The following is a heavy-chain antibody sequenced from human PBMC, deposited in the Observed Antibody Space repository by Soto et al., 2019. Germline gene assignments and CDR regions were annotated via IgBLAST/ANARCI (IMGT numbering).Heavy chain of an antibody. CDR3: ASAALQWEPDYYGMDV. Sequence: QVQLQESGPGLVKPSETLSLTCTVSGGSISSYYWSWIRQPPGKGLEWIGYIYYSGSTNYNPSLKSRVTISVDTSKNQFSLKLSSVTAADTAVYYCASAALQWEPDYYGMDVWGQGTTVTVSS. V-gene: IGHV4-59*01. J-gene: IGHJ6*02. D-gene: IGHD1-26*01. CDR2: IYYSGST. CDR1: GGSISSYY.